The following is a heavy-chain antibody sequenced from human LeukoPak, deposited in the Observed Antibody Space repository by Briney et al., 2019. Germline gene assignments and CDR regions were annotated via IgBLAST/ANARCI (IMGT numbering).Heavy chain of an antibody. CDR1: GFTVSNNY. Sequence: PGGSLRLSCAASGFTVSNNYMTWVRQAPGKGLEWVSIIYSGGRTYYADSVKGRFTISRDNSKNTLYVQMNSLGVEDTAVYYCARDSYDYVWGSYRFDYWGQGTLVTVSS. J-gene: IGHJ4*02. V-gene: IGHV3-66*01. CDR2: IYSGGRT. D-gene: IGHD3-16*02. CDR3: ARDSYDYVWGSYRFDY.